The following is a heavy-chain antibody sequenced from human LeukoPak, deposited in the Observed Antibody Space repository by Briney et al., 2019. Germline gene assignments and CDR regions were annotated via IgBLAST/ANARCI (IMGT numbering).Heavy chain of an antibody. J-gene: IGHJ4*02. CDR2: INSDGSST. Sequence: VRSLRLSCAASGFTFSSYWMHWVRQAPGKGLVWVSRINSDGSSTGYPDSVKGRFTISRDTPKNTLYLQMNSLRVEDTAVYYCASHCSSTSCLDYWGQGTLVTVSS. D-gene: IGHD2-2*01. CDR1: GFTFSSYW. V-gene: IGHV3-74*01. CDR3: ASHCSSTSCLDY.